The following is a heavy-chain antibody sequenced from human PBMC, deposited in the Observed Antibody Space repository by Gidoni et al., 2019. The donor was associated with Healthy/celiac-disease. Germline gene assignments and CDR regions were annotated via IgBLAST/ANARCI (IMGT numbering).Heavy chain of an antibody. CDR1: GFTFGSSS. J-gene: IGHJ6*02. V-gene: IGHV3-48*02. Sequence: EVQLVESGGGLVQPGGSLRLSCAASGFTFGSSSMNWVRQAPGKGLEWVSYISSSSSTIYYADSVKGRFTISRDNAKNSLYLQMNSLRDEDTAVYYCAREDYDILTGYYTNYYYYGMDVWGQGTTVTVSS. D-gene: IGHD3-9*01. CDR2: ISSSSSTI. CDR3: AREDYDILTGYYTNYYYYGMDV.